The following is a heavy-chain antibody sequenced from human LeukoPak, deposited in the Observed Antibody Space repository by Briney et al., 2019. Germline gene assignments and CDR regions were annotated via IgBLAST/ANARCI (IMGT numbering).Heavy chain of an antibody. CDR1: SSSISSYY. CDR2: VYFNCDT. Sequence: PSETLTLTCSLSSSSISSYYWTWLRQPPEKTLQWIGNVYFNCDTNFNPSLKSRVTISVDTSTNPFSLKLTSVTAADAAVYYCARQFGLMRSYRHLDHWGPGVLVTVSA. J-gene: IGHJ4*02. CDR3: ARQFGLMRSYRHLDH. V-gene: IGHV4-59*08. D-gene: IGHD3/OR15-3a*01.